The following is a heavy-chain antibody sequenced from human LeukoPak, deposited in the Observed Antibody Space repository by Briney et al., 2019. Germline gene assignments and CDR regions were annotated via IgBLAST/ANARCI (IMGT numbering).Heavy chain of an antibody. J-gene: IGHJ4*02. CDR2: IYYSGST. CDR3: ARDSAGAGVDY. CDR1: GGSISSGDYY. V-gene: IGHV4-30-4*01. D-gene: IGHD3-10*01. Sequence: PSETLSLTCTVSGGSISSGDYYWSWIRQPPGKGLEWIGYIYYSGSTYYNPSLKSRVTISVDTSKNQFSLKLSSVTAADTAVYYCARDSAGAGVDYWGQGTLVTVSS.